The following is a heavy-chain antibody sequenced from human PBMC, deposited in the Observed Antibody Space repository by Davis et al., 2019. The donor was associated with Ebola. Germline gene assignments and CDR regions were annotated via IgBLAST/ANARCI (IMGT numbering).Heavy chain of an antibody. CDR3: ARGISGGTVTLGD. Sequence: PGGSLRLSCAASGFTVSSNYMSWVRQAPGKGLEWVAVIYSSGRTFYADSVKGRFTTSRDNSNNTLYLQMDTLRSEDTAVYHCARGISGGTVTLGDWGQGTLVTVSS. CDR1: GFTVSSNY. D-gene: IGHD3-16*01. CDR2: IYSSGRT. V-gene: IGHV3-66*02. J-gene: IGHJ1*01.